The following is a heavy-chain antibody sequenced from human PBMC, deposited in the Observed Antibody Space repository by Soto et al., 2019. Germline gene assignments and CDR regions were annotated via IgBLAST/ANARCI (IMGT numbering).Heavy chain of an antibody. CDR3: ANLWFGELLVGPYGMDV. Sequence: GASVKVSCKASGGTFSSYAISWVRQAPGQGLEWMGGIIPIFGTANYAQKFQGRVTITADESTSTAYMELSSLRSEDTAVYYCANLWFGELLVGPYGMDVWGQGTTVTVSS. V-gene: IGHV1-69*13. J-gene: IGHJ6*02. CDR1: GGTFSSYA. D-gene: IGHD3-10*01. CDR2: IIPIFGTA.